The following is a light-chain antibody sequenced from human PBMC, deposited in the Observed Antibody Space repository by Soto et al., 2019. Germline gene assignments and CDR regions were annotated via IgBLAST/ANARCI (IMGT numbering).Light chain of an antibody. CDR2: DAS. J-gene: IGKJ5*01. CDR3: QQNGSLPIT. CDR1: QSVSFRY. Sequence: EVVLTQSPGTLSLSPGERATLSCRASQSVSFRYLAWYQQRPGQAPRLLIYDASTRANGIPDRFSGSGSGTDFTLTISRLEPEDFAVYYCQQNGSLPITFGQGTRLEIK. V-gene: IGKV3-20*01.